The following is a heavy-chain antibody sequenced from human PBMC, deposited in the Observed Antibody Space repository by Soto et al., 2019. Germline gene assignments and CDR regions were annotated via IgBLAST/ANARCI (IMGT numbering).Heavy chain of an antibody. CDR1: GVSLSCRNCY. CDR3: TRTPGGY. J-gene: IGHJ4*02. D-gene: IGHD2-15*01. Sequence: SETLSLTCTVSGVSLSCRNCYWGLVRQPPGKGLEAIGNVHHSGTTYYSLSLMSRVTISVDTSRDQISLRLSSVTAADTAVYYCTRTPGGYWGQGTLVTVSS. CDR2: VHHSGTT. V-gene: IGHV4-39*01.